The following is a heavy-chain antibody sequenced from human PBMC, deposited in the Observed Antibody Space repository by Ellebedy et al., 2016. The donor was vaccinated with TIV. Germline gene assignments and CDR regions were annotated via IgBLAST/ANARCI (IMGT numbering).Heavy chain of an antibody. J-gene: IGHJ4*02. V-gene: IGHV3-74*01. CDR1: GFTFSSHW. CDR3: ARGGGCGSGDCWAFDY. Sequence: GESLKISCAASGFTFSSHWMHWARQAPGKGLVWVSRINSDGSSTSYADSVKGRFTISRDNAKNTLYLQMNSLRAEDTAVYYCARGGGCGSGDCWAFDYWGQGTLVTVSS. D-gene: IGHD2-21*02. CDR2: INSDGSST.